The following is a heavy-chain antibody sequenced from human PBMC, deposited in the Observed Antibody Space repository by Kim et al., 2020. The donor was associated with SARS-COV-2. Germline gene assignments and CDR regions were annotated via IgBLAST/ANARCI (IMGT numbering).Heavy chain of an antibody. J-gene: IGHJ4*02. Sequence: SNYAQKFQGRVTMIRDTSTSTIYMELRSLRSDDTAVYYCASGYSNYGDFDYWGQGTLVTVSS. V-gene: IGHV1-18*01. D-gene: IGHD4-4*01. CDR3: ASGYSNYGDFDY. CDR2: S.